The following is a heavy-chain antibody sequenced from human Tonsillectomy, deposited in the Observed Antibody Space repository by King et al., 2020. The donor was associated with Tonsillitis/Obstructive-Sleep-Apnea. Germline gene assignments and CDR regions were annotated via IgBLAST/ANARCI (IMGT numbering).Heavy chain of an antibody. J-gene: IGHJ4*02. CDR1: GYSFTSYW. Sequence: VQLVESGAEVKKPGESLRISCKGSGYSFTSYWISWVRQMPGKGLEWMGRIDPSDSYTNYNPSFQGHVTISADKSISTAYLQWSSLKASDTAMYYCAARLGIVGATGYWGQGTLVTVSS. D-gene: IGHD1-26*01. V-gene: IGHV5-10-1*03. CDR3: AARLGIVGATGY. CDR2: IDPSDSYT.